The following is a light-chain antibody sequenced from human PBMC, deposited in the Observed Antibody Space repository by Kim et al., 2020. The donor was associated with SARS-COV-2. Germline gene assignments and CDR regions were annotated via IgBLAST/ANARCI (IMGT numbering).Light chain of an antibody. Sequence: SPGERPALSGRASQPVGSLSAWYQQKPGQAPRLLIYGGSSRATGIPDKFSGSGSGTDLTLTISRLEPEDSAVYYCLQYADSPPWTFGQGTKVDIK. V-gene: IGKV3-20*01. CDR3: LQYADSPPWT. CDR1: QPVGSL. CDR2: GGS. J-gene: IGKJ1*01.